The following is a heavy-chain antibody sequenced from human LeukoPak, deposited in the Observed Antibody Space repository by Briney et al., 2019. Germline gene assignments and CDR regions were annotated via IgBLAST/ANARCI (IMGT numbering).Heavy chain of an antibody. CDR3: ARVEGYDDYGPGAFDS. CDR2: ISSSGSNI. D-gene: IGHD4-17*01. CDR1: GFTFSSYE. J-gene: IGHJ3*02. Sequence: GGSLRLSCAASGFTFSSYEMKWVRQAQGKGREWGSYISSSGSNIYYADSVKGRFTISRDNAKNSLYLQMNSLRAEDTAVYCLARVEGYDDYGPGAFDSWVRGAM. V-gene: IGHV3-48*03.